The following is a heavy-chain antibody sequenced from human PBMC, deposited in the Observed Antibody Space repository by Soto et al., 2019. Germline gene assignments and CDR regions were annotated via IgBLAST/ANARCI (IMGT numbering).Heavy chain of an antibody. CDR3: AKDITILGVPPPHDWFDP. J-gene: IGHJ5*02. Sequence: EVQLLESGGGLVQPGGSLRLSCAASGFTFSSYAMSWVRQAPGKGLEWVSAISGSGGSTYYADSVKGRFTISRDNSKNTLYLQMNSLRAEDTAVYYCAKDITILGVPPPHDWFDPWGQGTVVTVSS. CDR1: GFTFSSYA. V-gene: IGHV3-23*01. D-gene: IGHD3-3*01. CDR2: ISGSGGST.